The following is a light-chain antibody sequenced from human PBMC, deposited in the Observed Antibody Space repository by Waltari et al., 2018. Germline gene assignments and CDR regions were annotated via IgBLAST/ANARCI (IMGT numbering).Light chain of an antibody. V-gene: IGLV2-8*01. Sequence: QSALTQPPSASGSPGQSVTISCTGTSRDVGGYKYVSWYQQHPGKAPRLIMHEVNRRPSGVPERFAGSKSGNTASLTVSGLQAEDEADYYCSSYAVSNNLLFGGGTKLTVL. CDR3: SSYAVSNNLL. J-gene: IGLJ2*01. CDR2: EVN. CDR1: SRDVGGYKY.